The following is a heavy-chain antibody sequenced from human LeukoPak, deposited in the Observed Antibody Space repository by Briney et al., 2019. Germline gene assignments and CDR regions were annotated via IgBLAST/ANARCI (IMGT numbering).Heavy chain of an antibody. D-gene: IGHD2-21*01. V-gene: IGHV1-18*01. J-gene: IGHJ5*02. Sequence: ASVKVSCKASGYSFNKFGISWVPQAPGQGLEWMGWISGYSGKTDSAQKLQDRVTMTTDNSTSTAYLELRSLRSDDTAVYFCVRVGSAYGDPLEFDLWGQGTLVTVSS. CDR3: VRVGSAYGDPLEFDL. CDR2: ISGYSGKT. CDR1: GYSFNKFG.